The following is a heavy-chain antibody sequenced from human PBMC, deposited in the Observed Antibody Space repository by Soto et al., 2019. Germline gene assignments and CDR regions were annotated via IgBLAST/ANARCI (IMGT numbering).Heavy chain of an antibody. V-gene: IGHV3-7*01. Sequence: EVQLVESGGGLVQPGGSLRLSCAASGFTFSSYWMSWVRQAPGKGLEWVANIKQDGSEKYYVDSVKGRFTISRDNAKNSLYLQMNSLRAEDTAVYYCAREGQSSLGYCSSTSCYRAGDAFDIWGQGTMVTVSS. D-gene: IGHD2-2*01. CDR2: IKQDGSEK. J-gene: IGHJ3*02. CDR3: AREGQSSLGYCSSTSCYRAGDAFDI. CDR1: GFTFSSYW.